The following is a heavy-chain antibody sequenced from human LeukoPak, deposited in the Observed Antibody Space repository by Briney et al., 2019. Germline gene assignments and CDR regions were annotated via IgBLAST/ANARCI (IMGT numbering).Heavy chain of an antibody. CDR1: GDSVSSNSAA. J-gene: IGHJ5*02. CDR2: TYYRSKWYN. V-gene: IGHV6-1*01. CDR3: ARDRGTADFWSGYPRRNWFDP. Sequence: SQTLSLTCAISGDSVSSNSAAWNWIRQSPSRGLEWLGRTYYRSKWYNDYAVSVKSRITINPDTSKNQFSLQLNSVTPEDTAVYYCARDRGTADFWSGYPRRNWFDPWGQGTLVTVSS. D-gene: IGHD3-3*01.